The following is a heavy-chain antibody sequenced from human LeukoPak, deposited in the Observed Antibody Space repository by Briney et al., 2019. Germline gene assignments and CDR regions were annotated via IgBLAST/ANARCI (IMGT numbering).Heavy chain of an antibody. CDR3: ARGRRGYSYGYTHDNWFDP. Sequence: SETLSLTCAVYGGSFSGYYWSWIRQPPGKGLEWIGEINHSGSTNYNPSLKSRVTISVDTSKNQFSLKLSSVTAADTAVYYCARGRRGYSYGYTHDNWFDPWGQGTLVTVPS. J-gene: IGHJ5*02. CDR1: GGSFSGYY. V-gene: IGHV4-34*01. D-gene: IGHD5-18*01. CDR2: INHSGST.